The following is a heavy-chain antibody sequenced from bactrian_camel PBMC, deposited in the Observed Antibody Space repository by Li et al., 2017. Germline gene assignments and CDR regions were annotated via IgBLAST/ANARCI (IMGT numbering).Heavy chain of an antibody. V-gene: IGHV3S1*01. CDR3: AASSGGVWPPRCMRFGEDRLYNY. Sequence: HVQLVESGGGSVKAGGSLTLTCVASGYTYNRYCMGWFRQAPGKEREGVASIYPDGDTTWYADSVKGRFTISQDNAKNTVYLQMNSLKPADSAVYYCAASSGGVWPPRCMRFGEDRLYNYWGQGTQVTVS. CDR2: IYPDGDTT. CDR1: GYTYNRYC. J-gene: IGHJ4*01. D-gene: IGHD6*01.